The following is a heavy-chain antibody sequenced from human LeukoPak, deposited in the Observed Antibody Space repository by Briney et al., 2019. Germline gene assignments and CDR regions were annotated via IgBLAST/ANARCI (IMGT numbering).Heavy chain of an antibody. CDR3: ARLAVAGTEGIFDY. CDR1: GGSISSYY. J-gene: IGHJ4*02. CDR2: IYTSGST. V-gene: IGHV4-4*09. D-gene: IGHD6-19*01. Sequence: SETLYLTCTVSGGSISSYYWSWIRQPPGKGLEWIGYIYTSGSTNYNPSLKSRVTISVDTSKNQFSLKLSSVTAADTAVYYCARLAVAGTEGIFDYWGQGTLVTVSS.